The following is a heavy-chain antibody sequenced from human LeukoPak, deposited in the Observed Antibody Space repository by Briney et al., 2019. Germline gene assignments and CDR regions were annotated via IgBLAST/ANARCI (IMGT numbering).Heavy chain of an antibody. Sequence: SETLSLTCTVSGGSISSSNYYWGWIRQPPGKGLEWIGSIYHSGSTYYNPSLKSRVTISVDTPKNQFSLKLSSVTAADTAVYYCARVDSGSYLFDYWGQGTLVTVSS. D-gene: IGHD1-26*01. CDR3: ARVDSGSYLFDY. CDR2: IYHSGST. J-gene: IGHJ4*02. CDR1: GGSISSSNYY. V-gene: IGHV4-39*07.